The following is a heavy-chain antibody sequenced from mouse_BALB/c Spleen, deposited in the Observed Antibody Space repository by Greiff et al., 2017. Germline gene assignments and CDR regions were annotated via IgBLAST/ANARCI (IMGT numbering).Heavy chain of an antibody. J-gene: IGHJ4*01. Sequence: QVQLKQSGAELMKPGASVKISCKATGYTFSSYWIEWVKQRPGHGLEWIGEILPGSGSTNYNEKFKGKATFTADTSSNTAYMQLSSLTSEDSAVYYCARTMGLRRYAMDYWGQGTSVTVSS. V-gene: IGHV1-9*01. CDR3: ARTMGLRRYAMDY. CDR2: ILPGSGST. D-gene: IGHD2-4*01. CDR1: GYTFSSYW.